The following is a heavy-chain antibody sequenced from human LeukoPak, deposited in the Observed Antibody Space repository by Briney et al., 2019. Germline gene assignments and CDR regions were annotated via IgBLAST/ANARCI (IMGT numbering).Heavy chain of an antibody. Sequence: GASVKVSCTVSGSSLSEVSLYCVRQAPGKGLEWMGGFDVIDSETFYAQKFQGRVTMTEDSSTDTAYMELRSLTSDDTALYYCAAGRPYSLLDYWGQGTPVTVSS. J-gene: IGHJ4*02. CDR1: GSSLSEVS. V-gene: IGHV1-24*01. D-gene: IGHD5-18*01. CDR2: FDVIDSET. CDR3: AAGRPYSLLDY.